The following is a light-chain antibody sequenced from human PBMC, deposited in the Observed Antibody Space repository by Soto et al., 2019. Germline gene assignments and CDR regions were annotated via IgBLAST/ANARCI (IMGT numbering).Light chain of an antibody. CDR3: QQYNNWPLT. CDR2: GAS. CDR1: QSVSTN. Sequence: EVVMTQSPATLSVSPGERATLSCRASQSVSTNYLAWYQQKPGQAPRLLIYGASTRATDIPARFSGSGSGTEFPLTISSLQSEDFAVYYCQQYNNWPLTFGGGTKVEI. V-gene: IGKV3-15*01. J-gene: IGKJ4*01.